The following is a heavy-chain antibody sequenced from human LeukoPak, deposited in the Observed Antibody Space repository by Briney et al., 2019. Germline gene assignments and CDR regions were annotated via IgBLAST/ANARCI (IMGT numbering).Heavy chain of an antibody. CDR1: GASLSSDY. D-gene: IGHD7-27*01. CDR3: ARVLTTWGNWYFDL. Sequence: SETLSLTCTVSGASLSSDYWSWIRLPPGKELEWIGYICTSGTTSYNPSLKSRVTMSVDMSKNHVSLNLTSVTAADTAVYYCARVLTTWGNWYFDLWGRGTLVTVSS. V-gene: IGHV4-4*09. CDR2: ICTSGTT. J-gene: IGHJ2*01.